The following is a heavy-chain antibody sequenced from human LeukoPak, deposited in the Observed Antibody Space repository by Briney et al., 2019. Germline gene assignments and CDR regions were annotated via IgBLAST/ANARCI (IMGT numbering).Heavy chain of an antibody. J-gene: IGHJ6*03. CDR2: IKQDGSEK. V-gene: IGHV3-7*01. CDR3: ARGQGYESYYYMDV. D-gene: IGHD2-2*01. CDR1: GFTFSNYW. Sequence: GGSLRLSCAASGFTFSNYWMSWVRQAPGKGLEWVANIKQDGSEKYYVDSVKGRFTISRDNAKNSLYLQMNSLRAEDTAVFYCARGQGYESYYYMDVWGKGTTVSVSS.